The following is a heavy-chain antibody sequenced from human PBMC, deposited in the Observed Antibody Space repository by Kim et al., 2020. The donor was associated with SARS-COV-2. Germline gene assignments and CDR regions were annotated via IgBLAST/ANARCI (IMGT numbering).Heavy chain of an antibody. D-gene: IGHD3-10*01. V-gene: IGHV1-18*01. Sequence: ASVKVSCKATGYTFTSYGISWVLQAPGQGLEWMGWISAYNGNTNYAQKLQGRVTMTTDTSTSTAYMELRSLRSDDTAVYHCAGVLLWFGEPRAYGMDVWRRRTTVSVSS. CDR1: GYTFTSYG. CDR2: ISAYNGNT. J-gene: IGHJ6*02. CDR3: AGVLLWFGEPRAYGMDV.